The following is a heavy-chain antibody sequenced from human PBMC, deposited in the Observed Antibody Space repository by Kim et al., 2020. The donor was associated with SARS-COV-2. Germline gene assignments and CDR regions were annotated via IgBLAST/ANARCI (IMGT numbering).Heavy chain of an antibody. D-gene: IGHD1-7*01. J-gene: IGHJ3*02. V-gene: IGHV4-4*07. CDR3: ARGLRNYYAFDI. Sequence: NYNPSRKSRVTMSVDTSKNQFSLKLRSVTAADTAVYYCARGLRNYYAFDIWGQGTMVTVSS.